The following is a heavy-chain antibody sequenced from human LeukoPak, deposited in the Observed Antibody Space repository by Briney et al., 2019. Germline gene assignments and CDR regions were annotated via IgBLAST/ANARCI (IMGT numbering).Heavy chain of an antibody. CDR1: GFTFSSYS. Sequence: GSLRLSCAASGFTFSSYSMNWVRQPPGKGLEWIGEINHSGSTNYNPSLKSRVTISVDTSKNQFSLKLSSVTAADTAVYYCARQNYYYGSGSSQDYWGQGTLVTVSS. CDR3: ARQNYYYGSGSSQDY. D-gene: IGHD3-10*01. J-gene: IGHJ4*02. V-gene: IGHV4-34*01. CDR2: INHSGST.